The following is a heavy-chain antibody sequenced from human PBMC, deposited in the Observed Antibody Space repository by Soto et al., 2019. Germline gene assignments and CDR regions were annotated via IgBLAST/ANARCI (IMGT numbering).Heavy chain of an antibody. V-gene: IGHV3-23*01. Sequence: EVQLLESGGGLVQPGGSLRLSCAASGFTFSSYAMSWVRQAPGKGLEWVSAISGSGGSTYYADSVKGRFTISRDNSKNTLYLQMNSLRAEDTAVYYCAKDSTDYDILTGDDIDYWGQGTLVTVSS. CDR3: AKDSTDYDILTGDDIDY. CDR1: GFTFSSYA. CDR2: ISGSGGST. D-gene: IGHD3-9*01. J-gene: IGHJ4*02.